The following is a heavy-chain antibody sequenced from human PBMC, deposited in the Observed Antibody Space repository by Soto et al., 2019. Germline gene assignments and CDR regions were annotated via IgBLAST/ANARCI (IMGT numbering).Heavy chain of an antibody. CDR3: AKDWGHYYYYYGMDV. V-gene: IGHV3-30*18. Sequence: QVQLGESGGGVVQPGRSLRLSCAASGFTFSSDGMHWVRQAPGTGLSWVAVISYDGSNKYYADYVKGRFTISRDNSKNTLYLQMNRLRAEDTAVYYCAKDWGHYYYYYGMDVWGQGTTVTVSS. D-gene: IGHD3-16*01. J-gene: IGHJ6*02. CDR2: ISYDGSNK. CDR1: GFTFSSDG.